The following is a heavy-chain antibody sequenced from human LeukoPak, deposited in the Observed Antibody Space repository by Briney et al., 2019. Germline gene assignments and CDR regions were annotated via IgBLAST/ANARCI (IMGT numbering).Heavy chain of an antibody. D-gene: IGHD5-24*01. CDR2: IYLDGRA. J-gene: IGHJ4*02. CDR3: ARDAETSLAN. V-gene: IGHV3-66*01. CDR1: GFAVSSKY. Sequence: GGSLRLSCAASGFAVSSKYMSWVRQAPGKGLEWVTVIYLDGRADYADSVKGRFTISSDNSKNTVYLQMNSLRDEDTAVYYCARDAETSLANWGQGTLVTVSP.